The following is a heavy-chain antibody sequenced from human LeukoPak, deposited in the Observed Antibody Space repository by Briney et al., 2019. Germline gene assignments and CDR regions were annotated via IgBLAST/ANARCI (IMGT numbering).Heavy chain of an antibody. Sequence: GGSLRLSCAASGFTFSSYAMHWVRQAPGKGLEWVAVISYDGSNKYYADSVKGRFTISRDNSKNTLYLQMNSLRAEDTAVYYCAKDTLSGSYRNGELDYWGQGTLVTVSS. CDR1: GFTFSSYA. J-gene: IGHJ4*02. CDR2: ISYDGSNK. CDR3: AKDTLSGSYRNGELDY. D-gene: IGHD1-26*01. V-gene: IGHV3-30-3*01.